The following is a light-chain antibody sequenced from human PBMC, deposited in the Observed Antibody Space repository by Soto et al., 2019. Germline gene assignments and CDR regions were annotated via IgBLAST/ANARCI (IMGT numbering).Light chain of an antibody. J-gene: IGKJ4*01. CDR3: QHRSIWPT. CDR1: QGVGSY. V-gene: IGKV3-11*01. CDR2: DTS. Sequence: EIVLTQSPATLSLSPGERATLSCRASQGVGSYLAWYQQKPGQAPRLLIYDTSIRATGIPARFSGSGSGTDLTLTISSLEPVDFAVYYCQHRSIWPTFGGGTKVEI.